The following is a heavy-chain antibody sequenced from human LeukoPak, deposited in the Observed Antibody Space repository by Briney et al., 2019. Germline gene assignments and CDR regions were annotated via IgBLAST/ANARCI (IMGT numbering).Heavy chain of an antibody. CDR3: ARLVTTHYYFYYYMDV. V-gene: IGHV4-39*07. CDR1: GGSISSSSYY. CDR2: IYYSGST. J-gene: IGHJ6*03. Sequence: SETLSLTCTVSGGSISSSSYYWGWIRQPPGKGLEWIGSIYYSGSTSYNPSLKSRVTISVDTSKNQFSLKLTSVTAADTAKYFCARLVTTHYYFYYYMDVWGKGTTVTVSS. D-gene: IGHD4-11*01.